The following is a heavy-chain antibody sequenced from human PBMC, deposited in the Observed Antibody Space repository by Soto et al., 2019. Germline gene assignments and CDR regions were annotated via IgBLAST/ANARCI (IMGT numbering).Heavy chain of an antibody. J-gene: IGHJ6*02. Sequence: ASMRVSCTAFGYTFTGYDMHGVRQAPGLGFEWRGRINTSGGSTSYAQKIQGSVTMTRDTSTSTVYMELSSLRSEDTAVYYCAGIGYCSGGSCYGYSMDVWGQGTTATVSS. V-gene: IGHV1-46*01. CDR1: GYTFTGYD. CDR2: INTSGGST. CDR3: AGIGYCSGGSCYGYSMDV. D-gene: IGHD2-15*01.